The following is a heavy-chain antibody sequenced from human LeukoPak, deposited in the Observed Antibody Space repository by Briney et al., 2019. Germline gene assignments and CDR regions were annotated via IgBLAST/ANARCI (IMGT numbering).Heavy chain of an antibody. V-gene: IGHV1-8*02. CDR1: GYTFTGYY. D-gene: IGHD2-21*02. CDR2: MNPNSGNT. Sequence: ASVKVPCKASGYTFTGYYMHWVRQATGQGLEWMGWMNPNSGNTGYAQKFQGRVTMTRNTSISTAYMELSSLRSEDTAVYYCARGRTADAFDIWGQGTMVTVSS. J-gene: IGHJ3*02. CDR3: ARGRTADAFDI.